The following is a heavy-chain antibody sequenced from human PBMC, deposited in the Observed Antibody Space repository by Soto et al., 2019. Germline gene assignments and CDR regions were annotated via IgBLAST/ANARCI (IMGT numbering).Heavy chain of an antibody. CDR1: VVSISSSNW. CDR3: ARGGGEDYYASSGYYRDAFDI. V-gene: IGHV4-4*02. Sequence: PSETLSLTCAVSVVSISSSNWWSWVRQPPGKGLEWIGEIYHSGSTNYNPSLKSRVTISVDKSKNQFSLKLSSVTAADTAVYHCARGGGEDYYASSGYYRDAFDIWGQATMVSVSS. CDR2: IYHSGST. D-gene: IGHD3-22*01. J-gene: IGHJ3*02.